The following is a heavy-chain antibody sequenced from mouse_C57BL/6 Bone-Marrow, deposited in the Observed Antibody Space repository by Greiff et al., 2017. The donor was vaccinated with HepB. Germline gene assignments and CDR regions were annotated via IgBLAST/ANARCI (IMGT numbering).Heavy chain of an antibody. V-gene: IGHV3-1*01. CDR1: GYSITSGYD. Sequence: VHLVESGPGMVKPSQSLSLTCTVTGYSITSGYDWHWIRHFPGNKLEWMGYISYSGSTNYNPSLKSRISITHDTSKNHFFLKLNSVTTEDTATYYCARDGNGDWFAYWGQGTLVTVSA. CDR3: ARDGNGDWFAY. J-gene: IGHJ3*01. D-gene: IGHD2-1*01. CDR2: ISYSGST.